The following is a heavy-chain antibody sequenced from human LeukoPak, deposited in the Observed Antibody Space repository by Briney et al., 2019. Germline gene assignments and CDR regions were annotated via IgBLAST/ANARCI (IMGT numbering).Heavy chain of an antibody. D-gene: IGHD4-17*01. V-gene: IGHV1-2*02. Sequence: ASVKVSCKASGYTFTGYYMHWVRQAPGQGLEWMGWINPNSGGTSYAQKFQGRVIMTRDTSISTAYMELSRLRSDDTAVYYCATLYGDYVRSDYWGQGTLVTVSS. J-gene: IGHJ4*02. CDR3: ATLYGDYVRSDY. CDR1: GYTFTGYY. CDR2: INPNSGGT.